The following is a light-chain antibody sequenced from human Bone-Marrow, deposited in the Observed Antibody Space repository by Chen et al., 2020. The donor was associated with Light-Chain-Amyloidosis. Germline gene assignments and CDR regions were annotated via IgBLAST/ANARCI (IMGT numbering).Light chain of an antibody. V-gene: IGLV2-14*03. J-gene: IGLJ3*02. CDR3: SSYTRSSTWL. Sequence: QSALTQPASVSGSPGQSITISCTGTSSDFGGYNYVSWYQHHPGTAPKLVIFDVSYRPSGISNRFSGSKSGNTASLTISGLQAEDEADYYCSSYTRSSTWLFGGGTRLTVL. CDR1: SSDFGGYNY. CDR2: DVS.